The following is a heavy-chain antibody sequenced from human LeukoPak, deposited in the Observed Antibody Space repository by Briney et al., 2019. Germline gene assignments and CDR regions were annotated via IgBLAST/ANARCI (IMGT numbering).Heavy chain of an antibody. V-gene: IGHV3-30*03. CDR3: ARDLDKAAKYYFDN. Sequence: VGSLSLSCAASGFTLSNYAMHWVRQAPGKGLEWVSVISPDGRDKHFTDSVKGRFTISRDNSGNTLYLQMSSLRGEDTAVYYCARDLDKAAKYYFDNWGQGTLVTVSS. CDR2: ISPDGRDK. CDR1: GFTLSNYA. J-gene: IGHJ4*02. D-gene: IGHD6-25*01.